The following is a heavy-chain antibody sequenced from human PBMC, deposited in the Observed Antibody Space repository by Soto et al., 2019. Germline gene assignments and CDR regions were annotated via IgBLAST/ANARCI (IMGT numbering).Heavy chain of an antibody. J-gene: IGHJ5*02. D-gene: IGHD6-19*01. Sequence: QVQLVESGGGVVQPGRSLRLSCAASGFTFSSYGMHWVRQAPGKGLEWVAVIWYDGSNKYYADYVKGRFTISRDNSKNTLYIQMNSLRAEDTAVYYCARDGVGIAVAGTFSGWFDPWGQGTLVTVSS. CDR2: IWYDGSNK. CDR1: GFTFSSYG. V-gene: IGHV3-33*01. CDR3: ARDGVGIAVAGTFSGWFDP.